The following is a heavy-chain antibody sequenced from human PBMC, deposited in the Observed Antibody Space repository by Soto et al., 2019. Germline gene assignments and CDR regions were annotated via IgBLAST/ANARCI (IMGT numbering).Heavy chain of an antibody. Sequence: SETLSLTCTVSGCSISTYYWSWIRQPPGKGLEWIGYISFVGSTYYNPSLKSRVTRSVDTSKNQFSLKLTSVTAADTAVYYCARWIGGYCSSTGCYTFDYWGQGTLVTVS. CDR2: ISFVGST. D-gene: IGHD2-2*02. CDR3: ARWIGGYCSSTGCYTFDY. CDR1: GCSISTYY. J-gene: IGHJ4*02. V-gene: IGHV4-59*01.